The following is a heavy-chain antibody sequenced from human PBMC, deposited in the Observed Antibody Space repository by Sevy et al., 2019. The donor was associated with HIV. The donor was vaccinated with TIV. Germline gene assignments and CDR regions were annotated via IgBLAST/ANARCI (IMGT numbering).Heavy chain of an antibody. V-gene: IGHV1-24*01. CDR3: ARGYGDDYSRFNF. CDR1: GDAIIDLF. Sequence: ASVKVSCKVSGDAIIDLFIHWLRQAPGKGLEWMGGFDPDHGEPNYAEDFQGRVTMTEDTSAKTAFMHLSNLRSGDTAVYYCARGYGDDYSRFNFWGQGTLVTVSS. J-gene: IGHJ4*02. D-gene: IGHD6-6*01. CDR2: FDPDHGEP.